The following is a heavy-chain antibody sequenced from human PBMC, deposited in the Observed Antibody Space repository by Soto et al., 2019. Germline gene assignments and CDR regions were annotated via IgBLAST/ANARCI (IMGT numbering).Heavy chain of an antibody. J-gene: IGHJ4*02. V-gene: IGHV1-18*01. D-gene: IGHD1-26*01. CDR2: ISAYNGNT. CDR1: GYTPTNYD. Sequence: GASVKVSCKTSGYTPTNYDIGWVRQAPGQGLEWMGWISAYNGNTNSAQKLQGRLTMTTDTSTRTAYMELRSLRSDDTAVYYCARALYRSGTYYAFDNWGQGTTVTVSS. CDR3: ARALYRSGTYYAFDN.